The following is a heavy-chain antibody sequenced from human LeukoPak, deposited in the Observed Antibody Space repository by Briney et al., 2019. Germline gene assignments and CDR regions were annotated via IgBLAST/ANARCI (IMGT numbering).Heavy chain of an antibody. Sequence: SETLSLTCTVSGGSISSSSYYWGWIRQPPGKGLEWIGSIYYSGSTYYNPSLKSRVTISVDTSKNQFSLKLSSVTAADTAVYYCARVIAAAGTYYFDYWGQGTLVTVSS. D-gene: IGHD6-13*01. J-gene: IGHJ4*02. V-gene: IGHV4-39*07. CDR2: IYYSGST. CDR1: GGSISSSSYY. CDR3: ARVIAAAGTYYFDY.